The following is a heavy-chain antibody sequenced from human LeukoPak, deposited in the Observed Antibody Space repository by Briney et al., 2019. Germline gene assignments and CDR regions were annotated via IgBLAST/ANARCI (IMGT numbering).Heavy chain of an antibody. V-gene: IGHV3-33*06. CDR1: GFTFSSYG. J-gene: IGHJ4*02. CDR3: AKVGWLQFGYYFDY. Sequence: GGSLRLSCAASGFTFSSYGMHWVRQAPGKGLEWVAVVWYDGSNKYYADSVKGRFTISRDNSKNTLYLQMNSLRVEDTAVYYCAKVGWLQFGYYFDYWGQGTLVTVSS. CDR2: VWYDGSNK. D-gene: IGHD5-12*01.